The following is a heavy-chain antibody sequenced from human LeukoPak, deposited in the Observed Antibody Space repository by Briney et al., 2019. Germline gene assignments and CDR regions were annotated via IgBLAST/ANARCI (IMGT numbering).Heavy chain of an antibody. CDR1: GGSISNYH. J-gene: IGHJ4*02. Sequence: PSETLSLTCTVSGGSISNYHWSWIRQPAGKGLEWISQIHTSGSTNYNPPLKSLVTMSIDTPENQLSLTIRSVTAADTAVYYCARRDISSGWSFDYWGQGILVTVSS. CDR2: IHTSGST. CDR3: ARRDISSGWSFDY. V-gene: IGHV4-4*07. D-gene: IGHD6-19*01.